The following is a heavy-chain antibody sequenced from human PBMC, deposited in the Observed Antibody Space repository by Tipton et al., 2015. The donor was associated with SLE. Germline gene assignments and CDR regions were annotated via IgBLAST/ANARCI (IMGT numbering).Heavy chain of an antibody. Sequence: TLSLTCDVSCYSISSGHYCGCVRQPPGKGLEYIGTMYHSGNTEYNPSLVSRVSISVDTSKNQFSLRLRSVTAADTAIYYCVRADAVDAFDFWGQGAMVTVSS. CDR1: CYSISSGHY. V-gene: IGHV4-38-2*01. D-gene: IGHD2-2*01. CDR2: MYHSGNT. CDR3: VRADAVDAFDF. J-gene: IGHJ3*01.